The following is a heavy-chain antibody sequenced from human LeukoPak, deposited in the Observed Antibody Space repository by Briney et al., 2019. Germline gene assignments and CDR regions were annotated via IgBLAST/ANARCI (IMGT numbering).Heavy chain of an antibody. Sequence: GEVLKISCTGSGTSFNNYWIGLGRPMPGEGLGWMGIIYPGDSDTRSSPSFQGQVTISADKSISTAYLQWSRLKASDTAMYYCARHFAYYYDSSGYFPAAFDIWGQGTMVTVSS. CDR2: IYPGDSDT. J-gene: IGHJ3*02. CDR1: GTSFNNYW. V-gene: IGHV5-51*01. CDR3: ARHFAYYYDSSGYFPAAFDI. D-gene: IGHD3-22*01.